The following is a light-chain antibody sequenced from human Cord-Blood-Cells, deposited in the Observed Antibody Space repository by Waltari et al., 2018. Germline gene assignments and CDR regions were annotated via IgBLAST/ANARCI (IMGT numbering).Light chain of an antibody. CDR2: WAS. Sequence: DILMTQLPHSLAVSLGEWASITCKSSQRVSYRSNNKNYLAWYQQKPEQPPKLLIYWASTGESGVPDRCSGSRSGTDYPLTISSLQAEDVAVYYCQQYYSTPTFGGGTKVEIK. V-gene: IGKV4-1*01. J-gene: IGKJ4*01. CDR1: QRVSYRSNNKNY. CDR3: QQYYSTPT.